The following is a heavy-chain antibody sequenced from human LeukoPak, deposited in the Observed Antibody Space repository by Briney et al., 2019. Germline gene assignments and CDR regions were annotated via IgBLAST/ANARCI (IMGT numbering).Heavy chain of an antibody. V-gene: IGHV4-59*01. CDR2: IYYSGST. J-gene: IGHJ4*02. D-gene: IGHD3-9*01. CDR3: ARGYDILTGYLDY. CDR1: GGSISSYY. Sequence: PSETLSLTCTVSGGSISSYYWSWIRQPPGKGLEWIGYIYYSGSTNYNPSLKSRVTISVDTSKNQFSLKLSSVTAADTAVYYCARGYDILTGYLDYWGQGTLVTVSS.